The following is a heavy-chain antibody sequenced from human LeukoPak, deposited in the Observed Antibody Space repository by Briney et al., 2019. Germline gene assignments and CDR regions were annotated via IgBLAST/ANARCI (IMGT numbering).Heavy chain of an antibody. V-gene: IGHV3-53*01. J-gene: IGHJ4*02. CDR3: ARDRPYGGLNGVDY. Sequence: PGGSLRLSCAASGFALSNDYMSSVRPAPGKGLEWVSIIYTDGNTYYADSVKGRFTIYRDNSKNTLNLQMNSLRAEDTAVYYCARDRPYGGLNGVDYWGQGTLVTVSS. CDR2: IYTDGNT. D-gene: IGHD4/OR15-4a*01. CDR1: GFALSNDY.